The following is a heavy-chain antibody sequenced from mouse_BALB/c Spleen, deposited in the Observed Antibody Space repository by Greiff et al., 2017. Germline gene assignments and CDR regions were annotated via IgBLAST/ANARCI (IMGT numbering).Heavy chain of an antibody. CDR3: ARDGNSAMDY. D-gene: IGHD1-1*02. J-gene: IGHJ4*01. CDR1: GFTFSSYT. V-gene: IGHV5-6-4*01. CDR2: ISSGGSYT. Sequence: EVQGVESGGGLVKPGGSLKLSCAASGFTFSSYTMSWVRQTPEKRLEWVATISSGGSYTYYPDSVKGRFTISRDNAKNTLYLQMSSLKSEDTAMYYCARDGNSAMDYWGQGTSVTVSS.